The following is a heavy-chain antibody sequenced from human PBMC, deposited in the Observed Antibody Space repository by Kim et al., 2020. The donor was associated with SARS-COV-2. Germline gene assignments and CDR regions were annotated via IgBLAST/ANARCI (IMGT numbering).Heavy chain of an antibody. CDR3: AREGMAGGANWFDP. D-gene: IGHD6-19*01. V-gene: IGHV1-46*01. J-gene: IGHJ5*02. Sequence: AQQCQGRGTMTRDTSTSTVYMELSSLRSEDTAVYYCAREGMAGGANWFDPWGQGTLVTVSS.